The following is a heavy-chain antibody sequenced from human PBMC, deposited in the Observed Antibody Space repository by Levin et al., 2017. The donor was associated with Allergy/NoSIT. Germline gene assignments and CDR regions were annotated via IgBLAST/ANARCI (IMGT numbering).Heavy chain of an antibody. CDR2: IKSKTDGGTT. V-gene: IGHV3-15*01. CDR3: TTATSGSSWPNYYYYYGMDV. J-gene: IGHJ6*02. CDR1: GFTFSNAW. D-gene: IGHD6-13*01. Sequence: PGESLKISCAASGFTFSNAWMSWVRQAPGKGLEWVGRIKSKTDGGTTDYAAPVKGRFTISRDDSKNTLYLQMNSLKTEDTAVYYCTTATSGSSWPNYYYYYGMDVWGQGTTVTVSS.